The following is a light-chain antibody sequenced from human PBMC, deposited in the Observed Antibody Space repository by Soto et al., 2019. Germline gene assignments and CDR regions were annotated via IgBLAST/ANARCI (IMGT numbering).Light chain of an antibody. Sequence: EIVLTQSPATLSLSPGERATLSCRASQTVSTYLGWYEQKPGQAPRLLIYDASNRATGIPARFIGSGSGTDFTLPISSLEPEDFAVYYCQQHSNWPYTFGQGTKLEIK. CDR2: DAS. CDR3: QQHSNWPYT. V-gene: IGKV3-11*01. CDR1: QTVSTY. J-gene: IGKJ2*01.